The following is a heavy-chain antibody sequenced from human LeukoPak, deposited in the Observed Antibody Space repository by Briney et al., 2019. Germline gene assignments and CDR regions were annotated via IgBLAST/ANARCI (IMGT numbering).Heavy chain of an antibody. Sequence: SETLSLTCAVYGGSFSGYYWSWIRQPPGKGLEWIGEINHSGSTNYNPSLKSRVTMSVDTSKNQFSLKLSSVTAADAAVYYCARDSSSGAFDIWGQGTMVTVSS. D-gene: IGHD6-6*01. CDR3: ARDSSSGAFDI. V-gene: IGHV4-34*01. J-gene: IGHJ3*02. CDR2: INHSGST. CDR1: GGSFSGYY.